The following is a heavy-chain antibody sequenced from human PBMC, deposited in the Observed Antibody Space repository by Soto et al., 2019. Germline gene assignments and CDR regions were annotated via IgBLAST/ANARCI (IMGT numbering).Heavy chain of an antibody. V-gene: IGHV6-1*01. CDR3: ARDQGIVATIAD. CDR1: GDSLSNNSAA. Sequence: SQTLSLTCVISGDSLSNNSAAWNWIRQSPSRGLEWLGRTYYRSRWYNHYAESVKSRITINPDTSKNQFSLHLKSVTPEDSAVYYCARDQGIVATIADWGQGTLVTVPQ. J-gene: IGHJ4*02. D-gene: IGHD5-12*01. CDR2: TYYRSRWYN.